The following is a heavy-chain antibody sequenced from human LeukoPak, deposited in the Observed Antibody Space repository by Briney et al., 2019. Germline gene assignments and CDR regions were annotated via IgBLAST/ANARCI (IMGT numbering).Heavy chain of an antibody. CDR3: AKDKYTNSGKVDC. Sequence: PGGSLRLSCAASGFTFSSYAMRWVRQPPGKGLEWVSTFSGSGDTTYYADSVKGRFTISRANSKNTLFLHMTSLRPEETSVYYCAKDKYTNSGKVDCWGQGTLVTVSS. CDR2: FSGSGDTT. CDR1: GFTFSSYA. J-gene: IGHJ4*02. V-gene: IGHV3-23*01. D-gene: IGHD2-2*02.